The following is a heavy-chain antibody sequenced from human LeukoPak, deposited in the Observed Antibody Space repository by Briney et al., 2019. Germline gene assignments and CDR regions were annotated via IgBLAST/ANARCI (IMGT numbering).Heavy chain of an antibody. J-gene: IGHJ3*02. D-gene: IGHD4-11*01. CDR1: GLGFSTYN. V-gene: IGHV3-48*02. CDR2: ISSSTATI. Sequence: GSLRLSCTASGLGFSTYNMNWVRLAPVNGFEWVSSISSSTATIHYADSVKGRFTISRDNAKNSLYLQMNSLRDEDTAMYYCARDAAYSAFNMWGQGTMVTVSS. CDR3: ARDAAYSAFNM.